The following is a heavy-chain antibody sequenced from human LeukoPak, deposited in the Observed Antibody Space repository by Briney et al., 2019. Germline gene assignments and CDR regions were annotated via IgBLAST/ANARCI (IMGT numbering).Heavy chain of an antibody. J-gene: IGHJ6*02. Sequence: SGGSLRLSCAASGFTFSSYAMSWVRQAPGKGLEWVSAISGSGGSTYYADSVKGRFTISRDNAKNSLYLQMNSLRAEDTALYYCAIATTYYYYGMDVWGQGTTVTVSS. CDR1: GFTFSSYA. D-gene: IGHD2-21*01. V-gene: IGHV3-23*01. CDR2: ISGSGGST. CDR3: AIATTYYYYGMDV.